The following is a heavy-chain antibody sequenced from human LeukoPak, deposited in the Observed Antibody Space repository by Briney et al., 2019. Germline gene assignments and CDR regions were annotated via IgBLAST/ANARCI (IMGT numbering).Heavy chain of an antibody. Sequence: SETLSLTCAVYGGSFSGYYWSWIRQPPGKGLEWIGYIYYSGSTNYNPSLKSRVTISVDTSKNQFSLKLSSVTAADTAVYYCARDPQGRGYSGYDYEAFDIWGQGTMVTVSS. D-gene: IGHD5-12*01. CDR2: IYYSGST. CDR1: GGSFSGYY. CDR3: ARDPQGRGYSGYDYEAFDI. V-gene: IGHV4-59*01. J-gene: IGHJ3*02.